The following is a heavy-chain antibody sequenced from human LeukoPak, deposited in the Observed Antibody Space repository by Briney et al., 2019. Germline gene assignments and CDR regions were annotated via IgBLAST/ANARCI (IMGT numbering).Heavy chain of an antibody. Sequence: SETLSLTCTVSGASISTSAYYWGWIRQPPGKGLDWIGNIYYSGSNYYNPSLKSRVTISVDSSKNQFSLRLSSVTTADTAVYYCAKSDGYGLIDYWGQGTLVTVSS. V-gene: IGHV4-39*01. CDR3: AKSDGYGLIDY. J-gene: IGHJ4*02. D-gene: IGHD5-24*01. CDR2: IYYSGSN. CDR1: GASISTSAYY.